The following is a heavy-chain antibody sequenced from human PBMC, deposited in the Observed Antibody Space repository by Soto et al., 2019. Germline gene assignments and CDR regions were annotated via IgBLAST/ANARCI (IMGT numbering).Heavy chain of an antibody. J-gene: IGHJ6*02. CDR1: GYTLTELS. D-gene: IGHD3-3*01. CDR2: FGPEDGST. Sequence: ASVKVSCKVSGYTLTELSMHWVRQAPGKGLEWMGGFGPEDGSTSYAQKFQGRVTMTRDTSTSTVYMELSSLRSEDTAVYYCVKAGFWSGYLSPYYYYGMDVWGQGTTVTVSS. CDR3: VKAGFWSGYLSPYYYYGMDV. V-gene: IGHV1-24*01.